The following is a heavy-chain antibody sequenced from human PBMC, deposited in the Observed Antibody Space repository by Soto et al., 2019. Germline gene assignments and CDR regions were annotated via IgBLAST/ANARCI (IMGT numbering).Heavy chain of an antibody. V-gene: IGHV3-33*01. Sequence: GGSLSLSCASSGFPFSPYGVQGFRQAPGKGLEWVAVICYDVINKYYADPVKGRFTISRDNSKNPLYLQMNSRRAEATAVYYCARDPDQGGMDVWGQGTTVTVSS. CDR2: ICYDVINK. CDR3: ARDPDQGGMDV. CDR1: GFPFSPYG. J-gene: IGHJ6*02. D-gene: IGHD2-2*01.